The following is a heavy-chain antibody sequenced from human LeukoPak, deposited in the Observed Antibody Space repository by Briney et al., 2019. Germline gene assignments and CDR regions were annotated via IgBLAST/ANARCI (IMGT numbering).Heavy chain of an antibody. Sequence: GGSLRLSCAASGFTFSSHWMYWVRQAPGKGLVWVSRIISDGSTTDYADSVKGRFTISRDNAKNTLYLQMNSLRDEDTAMYYCTRDRARAGGEILDYWGQGTLVTVSS. D-gene: IGHD3-10*01. CDR3: TRDRARAGGEILDY. CDR1: GFTFSSHW. J-gene: IGHJ4*02. CDR2: IISDGSTT. V-gene: IGHV3-74*01.